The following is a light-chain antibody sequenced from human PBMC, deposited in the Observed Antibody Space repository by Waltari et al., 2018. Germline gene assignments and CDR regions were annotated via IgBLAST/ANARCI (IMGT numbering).Light chain of an antibody. J-gene: IGKJ1*01. CDR2: DAS. V-gene: IGKV3-20*01. Sequence: EIVLTQSPGTLSLSPGDSATLSCRASQSVRSSYLAWYQQKPGQATRLRIFDASTRASGIPDRFSGSGSGTDFTLTITRLEPEDFAVYFCQQHDNSLWTFGQGTKVEVK. CDR3: QQHDNSLWT. CDR1: QSVRSSY.